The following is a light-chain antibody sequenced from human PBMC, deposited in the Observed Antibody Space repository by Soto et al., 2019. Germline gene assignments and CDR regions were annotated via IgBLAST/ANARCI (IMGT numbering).Light chain of an antibody. Sequence: QSVLTQPPSVSGAPGQRVTISCTGSSSNIGAGYDVHWYQQLPGTAPKLLIYGNSNQPSGVPDRFSGSKSGTSASLAITGLQAEDEADYYGQSYDSSLSGVVFGGGTKLTVL. V-gene: IGLV1-40*01. CDR1: SSNIGAGYD. CDR2: GNS. CDR3: QSYDSSLSGVV. J-gene: IGLJ2*01.